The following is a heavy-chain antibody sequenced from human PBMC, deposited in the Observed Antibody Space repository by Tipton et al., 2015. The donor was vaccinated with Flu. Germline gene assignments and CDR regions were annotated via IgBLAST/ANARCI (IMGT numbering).Heavy chain of an antibody. D-gene: IGHD3-10*01. J-gene: IGHJ4*02. CDR3: ARVNHYYGSGSYYTLDY. CDR1: GGSISSYY. Sequence: TLSLTCTVSGGSISSYYWSWIRQPPGKGLEWIGYIYYSGSTNYNPSLKSRVTISVDTSKNQFSLKLSSVTAADTAVYYCARVNHYYGSGSYYTLDYWGQGTLVTVSS. CDR2: IYYSGST. V-gene: IGHV4-59*08.